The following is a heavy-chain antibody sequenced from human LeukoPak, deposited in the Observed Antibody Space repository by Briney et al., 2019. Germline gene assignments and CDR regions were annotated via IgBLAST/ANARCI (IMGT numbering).Heavy chain of an antibody. J-gene: IGHJ4*03. CDR1: GYTLSNYD. CDR2: VSPKTGDT. CDR3: ARGRPHAD. D-gene: IGHD2-2*01. Sequence: ASVKVSCKASGYTLSNYDINWIRQATGQGLDWMGWVSPKTGDTGYTQKFRGRVTMTWNTSINTAYMELSGLRPDDTAVYYCARGRPHADWGQGTPVTVSP. V-gene: IGHV1-8*01.